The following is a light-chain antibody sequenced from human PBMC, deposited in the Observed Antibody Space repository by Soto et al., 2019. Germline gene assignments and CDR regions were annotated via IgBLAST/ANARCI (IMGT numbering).Light chain of an antibody. J-gene: IGKJ4*01. CDR1: QGVNSW. Sequence: DIQMTQSPSAVSASVGDRVSITCRASQGVNSWLAWYQQKPGKAPKLLIYAASTLQSGVPSRFSGSGSGTDFTLTISSLQPEDFATYYCQQANSFPPTFGGGTKVEIK. V-gene: IGKV1-12*01. CDR2: AAS. CDR3: QQANSFPPT.